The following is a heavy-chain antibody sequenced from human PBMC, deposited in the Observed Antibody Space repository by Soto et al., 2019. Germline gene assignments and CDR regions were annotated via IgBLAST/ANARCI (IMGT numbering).Heavy chain of an antibody. CDR1: GGSISSGGYY. CDR3: ASLRRSYDILTGYHNLADFDY. D-gene: IGHD3-9*01. Sequence: SETLSLTCTVSGGSISSGGYYWSWIRQHPGKGLEWIGYIYYSGSTYYNPSLKSRVTISVDTSKNQFSLKLSSVTAADTAVYYCASLRRSYDILTGYHNLADFDYWGQGTQVTVSS. CDR2: IYYSGST. J-gene: IGHJ4*02. V-gene: IGHV4-31*03.